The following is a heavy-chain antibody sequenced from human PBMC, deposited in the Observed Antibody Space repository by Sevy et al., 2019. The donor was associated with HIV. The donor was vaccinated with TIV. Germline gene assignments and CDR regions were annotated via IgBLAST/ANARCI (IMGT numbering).Heavy chain of an antibody. Sequence: ASVKVSCKASGYTFTSYYMHWVRQAPGQGLEWMGIINPSGGSTSYAQKFQGRVTMTRDTSTSTVYMELSSLRSEDTAVYYCARDGFTMVRDKHYFDDWGQGTLVTVSS. J-gene: IGHJ4*02. V-gene: IGHV1-46*01. CDR1: GYTFTSYY. D-gene: IGHD3-10*01. CDR2: INPSGGST. CDR3: ARDGFTMVRDKHYFDD.